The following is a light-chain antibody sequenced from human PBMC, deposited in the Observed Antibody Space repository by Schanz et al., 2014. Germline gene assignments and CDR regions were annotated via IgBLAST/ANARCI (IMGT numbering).Light chain of an antibody. Sequence: EIVLTQSPGTLSLSPGERATLSCRASQSVSSFLGWYQQKPGQAPRLLIYEASNRATGIAARFSGSGSGTDFTLTISSLEPEDFAVYYCQQRSSWPLTFGGGTKVEIK. CDR1: QSVSSF. CDR2: EAS. V-gene: IGKV3-11*01. CDR3: QQRSSWPLT. J-gene: IGKJ4*01.